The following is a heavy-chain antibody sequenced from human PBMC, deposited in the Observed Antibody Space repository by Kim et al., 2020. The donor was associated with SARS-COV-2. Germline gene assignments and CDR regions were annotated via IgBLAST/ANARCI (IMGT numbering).Heavy chain of an antibody. V-gene: IGHV3-33*05. J-gene: IGHJ4*02. CDR1: GFTFSSYG. CDR3: ATGPLRYFDWLLYAPVY. D-gene: IGHD3-9*01. Sequence: GGSLRLSCAASGFTFSSYGMHWVRQAPGKGLEWVAVISYDGSNKYYADSVKGRFTISIDNSKNTLYLQMNSLRAEDTAVYYCATGPLRYFDWLLYAPVYWGQGTLVTVSS. CDR2: ISYDGSNK.